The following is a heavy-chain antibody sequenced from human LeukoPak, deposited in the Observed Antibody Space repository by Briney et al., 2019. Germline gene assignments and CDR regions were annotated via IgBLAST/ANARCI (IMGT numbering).Heavy chain of an antibody. J-gene: IGHJ6*02. Sequence: ASVKVSCKASGYTFTGYYMHWVRQAPGQGLEWMGWINPNSGGTNYAQKFQGRVTMTRDTSISTAYMELSRLRSDGTAVYYCARDLGRAAGDDYYYYYGMDVWGQGTTVTVSS. V-gene: IGHV1-2*02. CDR1: GYTFTGYY. CDR2: INPNSGGT. D-gene: IGHD6-13*01. CDR3: ARDLGRAAGDDYYYYYGMDV.